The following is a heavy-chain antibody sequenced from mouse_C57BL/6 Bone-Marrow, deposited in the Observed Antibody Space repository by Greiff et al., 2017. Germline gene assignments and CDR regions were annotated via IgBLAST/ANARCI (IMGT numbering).Heavy chain of an antibody. V-gene: IGHV1-47*01. Sequence: VQRVEPGAELVKPGASVKMSCKASGYTFTTYPIEWMKQNHGKSLEWIGNFHPYNDDTKYNEKFKGKATLTVEKSSSTVYLELSRLTSDDSAVYYCARGGNYGGDYFDYWGQGTTLTVSS. CDR1: GYTFTTYP. D-gene: IGHD2-1*01. CDR3: ARGGNYGGDYFDY. CDR2: FHPYNDDT. J-gene: IGHJ2*01.